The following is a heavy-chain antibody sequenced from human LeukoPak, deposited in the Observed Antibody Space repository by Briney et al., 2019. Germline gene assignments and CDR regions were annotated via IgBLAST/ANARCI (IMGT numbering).Heavy chain of an antibody. J-gene: IGHJ3*02. V-gene: IGHV1-2*02. Sequence: ASVKVSCKASGYTFTGYDMHWVRQAPGQGLEWMGWINPNNGDTKYAQKFQGRVTMTRGTSISTAYMELSRLRSDDTAVYHCVRGSDDTFDIWGQGTMVTVSS. CDR3: VRGSDDTFDI. CDR2: INPNNGDT. CDR1: GYTFTGYD.